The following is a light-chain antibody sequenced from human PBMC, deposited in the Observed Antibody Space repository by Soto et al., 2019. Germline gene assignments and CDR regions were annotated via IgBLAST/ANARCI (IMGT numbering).Light chain of an antibody. V-gene: IGLV1-40*01. CDR3: QSYDSSLSVYVV. J-gene: IGLJ2*01. CDR1: SSNIGAGYD. CDR2: GNN. Sequence: QPVLTQPPSVSGAPGQRVTISCTGSSSNIGAGYDVHWYQQLPGTAPKLLIYGNNNRPSVVPDRFSGSKSGTSASLAITGLQAEDEADYYCQSYDSSLSVYVVFGGGTKLTVL.